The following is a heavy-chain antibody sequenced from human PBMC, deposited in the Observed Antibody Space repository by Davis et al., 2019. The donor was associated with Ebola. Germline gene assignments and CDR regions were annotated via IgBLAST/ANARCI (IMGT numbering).Heavy chain of an antibody. Sequence: ASVKVSCKASGYTFTSYAMHWVRQAPGQRLEWMGWINAGNGNTKYSQKFQGRVTITRDTSASTAYMELSSLRSEDTAVYYCAKAIGRILRYFDWLSFIDYWGQGTLVTVSS. J-gene: IGHJ4*02. CDR3: AKAIGRILRYFDWLSFIDY. V-gene: IGHV1-3*01. CDR2: INAGNGNT. CDR1: GYTFTSYA. D-gene: IGHD3-9*01.